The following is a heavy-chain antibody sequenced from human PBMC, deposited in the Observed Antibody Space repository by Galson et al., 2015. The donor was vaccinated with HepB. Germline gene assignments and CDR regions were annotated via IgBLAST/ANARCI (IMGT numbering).Heavy chain of an antibody. D-gene: IGHD3-16*01. Sequence: SLRLSCAASGFTFSSYAMSWVRQAPGKGLEWVSAISGSGGSTYYADSVKGRFTISRDNSKNTLYLQMNSLRAEDTAVYYCARDLGPARPPPRNWLDPWGQGTLVTVSS. J-gene: IGHJ5*02. CDR3: ARDLGPARPPPRNWLDP. CDR2: ISGSGGST. CDR1: GFTFSSYA. V-gene: IGHV3-23*01.